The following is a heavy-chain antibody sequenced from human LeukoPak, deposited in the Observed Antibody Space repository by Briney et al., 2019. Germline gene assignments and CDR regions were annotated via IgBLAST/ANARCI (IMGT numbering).Heavy chain of an antibody. CDR3: AKDETMADYGETGGYFDY. Sequence: PGGSLRLSCAASGFTFSSYSMNWVRQAPGKGLEWVAVISYDGSNKYYADSVKGRFTISRDNSKNTLYLQMNSLRAEDTAVYYCAKDETMADYGETGGYFDYWGQGTLVTVSS. J-gene: IGHJ4*02. V-gene: IGHV3-30*18. D-gene: IGHD4-17*01. CDR2: ISYDGSNK. CDR1: GFTFSSYS.